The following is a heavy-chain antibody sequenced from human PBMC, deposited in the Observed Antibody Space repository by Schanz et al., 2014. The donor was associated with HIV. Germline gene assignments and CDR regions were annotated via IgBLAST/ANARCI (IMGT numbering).Heavy chain of an antibody. Sequence: QVQLVESGGGVVQPGRSQRLSCAASGITLSGYGMHWVRQPPGKGLEWVAIIWYDGSNKYYADSVKGRFTISRDNSKNTLYLQMNSLRAEDTAVYYCARGDGGYWYYFDYWGQGTLVTVSP. V-gene: IGHV3-33*01. D-gene: IGHD5-12*01. J-gene: IGHJ4*02. CDR3: ARGDGGYWYYFDY. CDR1: GITLSGYG. CDR2: IWYDGSNK.